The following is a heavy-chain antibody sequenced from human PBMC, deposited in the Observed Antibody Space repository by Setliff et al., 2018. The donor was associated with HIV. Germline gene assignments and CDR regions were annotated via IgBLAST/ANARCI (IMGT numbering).Heavy chain of an antibody. J-gene: IGHJ4*02. CDR1: GFTFNNYA. D-gene: IGHD1-26*01. CDR2: ISGSGGGT. CDR3: AANIMGLTPVDY. V-gene: IGHV3-23*01. Sequence: PGGSLRLSCAASGFTFNNYAMSWVRQPPGKGLEWVSAISGSGGGTYYPDSLKGRFTISRDNAKNTLYLQLNSLRAEDTAVYYCAANIMGLTPVDYWGQGTLVTVSS.